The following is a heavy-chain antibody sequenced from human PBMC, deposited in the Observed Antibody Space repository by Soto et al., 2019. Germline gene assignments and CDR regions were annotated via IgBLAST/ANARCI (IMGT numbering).Heavy chain of an antibody. Sequence: QVQLVQSGAEVKKPGSSVKVSCKASGGTFSSYAISWVRQAPGQGLEWMGGIIPIFGTPNYAQKFQGRVTITADESTSTAYMELSSLRSEDTAVYYCASESRVGYSGYDFWYYFDYWGQGTLVTVSS. D-gene: IGHD5-12*01. CDR2: IIPIFGTP. CDR3: ASESRVGYSGYDFWYYFDY. CDR1: GGTFSSYA. V-gene: IGHV1-69*01. J-gene: IGHJ4*02.